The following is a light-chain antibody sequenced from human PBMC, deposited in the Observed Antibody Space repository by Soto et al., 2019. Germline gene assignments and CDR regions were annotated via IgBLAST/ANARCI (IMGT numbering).Light chain of an antibody. J-gene: IGKJ5*01. V-gene: IGKV3-20*01. CDR2: GAS. CDR1: QSVRSTY. Sequence: EIVLTQSPGTLSLSPGERATLSCRASQSVRSTYLAWYQQKPGQAPRLLIYGASSRATGIQDRFSGSGSGTDFTLTIRRLEPEDFAVYFCQQYGNSPRTVGQGTRLEIK. CDR3: QQYGNSPRT.